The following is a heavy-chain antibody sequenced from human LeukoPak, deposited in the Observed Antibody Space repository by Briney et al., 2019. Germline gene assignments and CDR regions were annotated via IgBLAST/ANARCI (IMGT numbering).Heavy chain of an antibody. D-gene: IGHD1-26*01. CDR3: ARDDGWELLNSYAFDI. Sequence: ASMKVSCKASGYTFTSYYMHWVRQAPGQGLEWMGIINPSGGSTSYAQKFQGRVTMTRDTSTSTVYMELSSLRSEDTAVYYCARDDGWELLNSYAFDIWGQGTMVTVSS. J-gene: IGHJ3*02. V-gene: IGHV1-46*01. CDR2: INPSGGST. CDR1: GYTFTSYY.